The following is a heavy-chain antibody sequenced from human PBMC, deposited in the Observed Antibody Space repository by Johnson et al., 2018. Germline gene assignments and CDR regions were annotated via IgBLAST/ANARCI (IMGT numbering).Heavy chain of an antibody. Sequence: VQLVESGGGVVQPGRSLRLSCAASGFTFSSYGMHWVRQAPGKGLEWVAVISYDGSNKYYADSVKGRFTISRDNSKNTLYLQINSLRAEDSAVYYCAKPSAYGMSSGWNSVAGDAFDIWGQGTMVTVSS. V-gene: IGHV3-30*18. CDR3: AKPSAYGMSSGWNSVAGDAFDI. CDR1: GFTFSSYG. CDR2: ISYDGSNK. J-gene: IGHJ3*02. D-gene: IGHD6-19*01.